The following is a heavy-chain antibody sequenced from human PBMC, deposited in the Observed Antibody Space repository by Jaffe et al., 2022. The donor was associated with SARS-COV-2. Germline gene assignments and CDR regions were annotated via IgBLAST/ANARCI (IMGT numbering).Heavy chain of an antibody. CDR1: GFIFSSYA. CDR3: AKNVQAVAGSFEY. V-gene: IGHV3-23*01. D-gene: IGHD6-19*01. J-gene: IGHJ4*02. Sequence: EVQLLESGGGLVQPGGSLRLSCAASGFIFSSYAMSWVRQAPGKGLEWVSSVTSSGGSTYYADSVKGRFTISRDNSKNTLSLQMNSLRAEDTAVYYCAKNVQAVAGSFEYWGQGTLVIVSS. CDR2: VTSSGGST.